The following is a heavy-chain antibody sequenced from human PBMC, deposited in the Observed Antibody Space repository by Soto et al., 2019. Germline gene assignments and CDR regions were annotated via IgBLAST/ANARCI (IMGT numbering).Heavy chain of an antibody. Sequence: GASVKVSCKASGYTFTSYYMHWVRQAPGQGLEWMGIINPSGGSTSYAQKFQGRVTMTRDTSTSTVYMELSSLRSEDTAVYYCARDGRSYYRSGWYYFDYWGQGTLVTVSS. J-gene: IGHJ4*02. CDR3: ARDGRSYYRSGWYYFDY. D-gene: IGHD6-19*01. CDR2: INPSGGST. V-gene: IGHV1-46*01. CDR1: GYTFTSYY.